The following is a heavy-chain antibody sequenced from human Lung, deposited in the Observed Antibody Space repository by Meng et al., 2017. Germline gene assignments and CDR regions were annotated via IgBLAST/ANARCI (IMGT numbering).Heavy chain of an antibody. CDR3: AKDPTKLEPPL. V-gene: IGHV3-23*04. CDR2: ISGSGGST. J-gene: IGHJ4*02. CDR1: GFSFSSYA. Sequence: RLVGFGRGLVQRGAPLRRLCAASGFSFSSYAMSWVRQAPGKGLEWVSAISGSGGSTYYADSVKGRFTISRDNSKNTLYLQMNSLRAEDTAVYYCAKDPTKLEPPLWGQGTLVTVSS. D-gene: IGHD1-14*01.